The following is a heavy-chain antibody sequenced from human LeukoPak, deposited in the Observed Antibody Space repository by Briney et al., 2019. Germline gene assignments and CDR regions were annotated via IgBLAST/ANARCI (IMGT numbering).Heavy chain of an antibody. Sequence: SETLSLTCTVSTYPISNGYYWGWMRQPPGKGLEWIGNIYHNGNTYYNPSLKSRVTISVDTSKKQFSLKLRTATAAGTAVYYCARIEAVTRGYNHAYYFDYWGQGTLVTVSS. CDR1: TYPISNGYY. CDR3: ARIEAVTRGYNHAYYFDY. D-gene: IGHD5-18*01. V-gene: IGHV4-38-2*02. J-gene: IGHJ4*02. CDR2: IYHNGNT.